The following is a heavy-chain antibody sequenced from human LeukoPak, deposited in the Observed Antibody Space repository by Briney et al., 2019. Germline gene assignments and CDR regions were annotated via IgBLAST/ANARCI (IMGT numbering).Heavy chain of an antibody. D-gene: IGHD3-22*01. CDR3: AREDYDNSGHYRN. CDR2: IYSGGST. J-gene: IGHJ4*02. Sequence: GGSLRLSCAASGFTVSSNYMSWVRQAPGKGLEWVSVIYSGGSTYYADSVKGRFTISRDNSKHTLYLQMNSLRAEDTAVYYCAREDYDNSGHYRNWGQGTLVTVSS. CDR1: GFTVSSNY. V-gene: IGHV3-53*01.